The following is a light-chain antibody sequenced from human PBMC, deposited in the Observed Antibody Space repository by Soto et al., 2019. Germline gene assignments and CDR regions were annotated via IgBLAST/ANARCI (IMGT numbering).Light chain of an antibody. V-gene: IGKV3-11*01. CDR3: QQRNVWPPIT. J-gene: IGKJ5*01. CDR2: DAS. Sequence: EVVLTQSTATLSLSPGERATLSCRASQSIRTSLAWYQQKPGQAPRLVIFDASNRANGVPARFGGSGSGTDFTLTINSLEPEDFAVYYCQQRNVWPPITFGQGTLLEVK. CDR1: QSIRTS.